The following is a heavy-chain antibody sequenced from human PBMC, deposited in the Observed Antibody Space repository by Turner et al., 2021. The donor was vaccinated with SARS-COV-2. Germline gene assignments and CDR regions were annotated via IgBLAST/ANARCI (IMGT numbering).Heavy chain of an antibody. Sequence: QVLLVESGGGVVQPGRSLRLSCAASGFTFSNYAMHWVRQAPGKGLEWVAVIWYDGSNKYYADSVKGRFTISRDISKNTLYLQMNSLRAEDTAVYYCARDHYYDSSGYTLDAFDIWGQGTMVTISS. D-gene: IGHD3-22*01. CDR1: GFTFSNYA. CDR3: ARDHYYDSSGYTLDAFDI. CDR2: IWYDGSNK. V-gene: IGHV3-33*08. J-gene: IGHJ3*02.